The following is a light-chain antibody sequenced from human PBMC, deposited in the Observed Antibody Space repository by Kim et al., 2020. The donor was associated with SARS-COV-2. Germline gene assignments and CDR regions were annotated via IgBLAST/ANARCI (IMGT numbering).Light chain of an antibody. CDR3: KQSYSTPRT. Sequence: DIQMTQSPSSLSASVGDRVTITCRASQSISSYLNWYQQKPGKAPKLLIYAASSLQSGVPSRFSGSGSGTDFTLTISSLQPEDFATYYCKQSYSTPRTFGQGTKLE. CDR1: QSISSY. CDR2: AAS. V-gene: IGKV1-39*01. J-gene: IGKJ2*01.